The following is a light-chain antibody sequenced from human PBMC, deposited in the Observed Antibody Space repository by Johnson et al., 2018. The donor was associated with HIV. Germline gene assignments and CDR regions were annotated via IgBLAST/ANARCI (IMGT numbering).Light chain of an antibody. CDR2: DNN. CDR3: GTWDSSLSAYV. V-gene: IGLV1-51*01. CDR1: SSNIGNNY. J-gene: IGLJ1*01. Sequence: QSVLTQPPSVSAAPGQKVTISCSGSSSNIGNNYVSWYQQLPGTAPTLLIYDNNKRPSGIPDRFSASKSGTSATLGITGLQNGDEADYYCGTWDSSLSAYVFGTGTKVTVL.